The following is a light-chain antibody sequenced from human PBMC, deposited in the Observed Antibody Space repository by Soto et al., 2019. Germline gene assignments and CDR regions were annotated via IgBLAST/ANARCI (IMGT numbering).Light chain of an antibody. V-gene: IGLV1-44*01. Sequence: QSVLTQPPSASGTTRQRVTISCSGSSSNIGTNTVNWYQQLPGTAPKLLIDSNNQRPSGVPDRFSGSKSGTSASLAISGLQSEDDADYYCAAWDDSLNAVGFGGGTKRTVL. CDR2: SNN. CDR1: SSNIGTNT. J-gene: IGLJ2*01. CDR3: AAWDDSLNAVG.